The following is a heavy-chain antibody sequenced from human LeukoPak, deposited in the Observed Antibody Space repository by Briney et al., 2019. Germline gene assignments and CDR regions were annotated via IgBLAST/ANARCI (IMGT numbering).Heavy chain of an antibody. CDR1: GFTFSSYA. J-gene: IGHJ4*02. D-gene: IGHD1-26*01. CDR2: ISYDGSNK. V-gene: IGHV3-30-3*01. Sequence: GGSLRLSCAASGFTFSSYAMHWVRQAPGKGLEWVAVISYDGSNKYYADSVKGRFTISRDNSKNTLYLQMNSLRAEDTAVYYCAKDAGSGSYHDFDYWGQGTLVTVSS. CDR3: AKDAGSGSYHDFDY.